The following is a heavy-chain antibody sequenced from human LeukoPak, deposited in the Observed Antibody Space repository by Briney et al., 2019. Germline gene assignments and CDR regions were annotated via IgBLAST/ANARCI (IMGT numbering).Heavy chain of an antibody. V-gene: IGHV1-69*13. Sequence: ASVKVSCKASGYTFTGYYMHWVRQAPGQGLEGMGGIIPIFGTANYAQKFQGRVTITADESTSTAYMELSSLRSEDTAVYYCASEGLHGDYQYYFDYWGQGTLVTVSS. CDR3: ASEGLHGDYQYYFDY. CDR1: GYTFTGYY. J-gene: IGHJ4*02. CDR2: IIPIFGTA. D-gene: IGHD4-17*01.